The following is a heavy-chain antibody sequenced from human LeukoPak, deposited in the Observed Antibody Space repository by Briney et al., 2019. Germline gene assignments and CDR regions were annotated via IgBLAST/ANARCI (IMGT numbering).Heavy chain of an antibody. J-gene: IGHJ4*02. V-gene: IGHV4-59*01. Sequence: PSETLSLTCTVSGGSISSYYWSWIRQPPGKGLEWIGYIYYSGSTNYNPSLKSRVTISVDTSKNQFSLKLSSVTAADPAVYYCARDRGYGSGSPFDYWGQGTLVTVSS. D-gene: IGHD3-10*01. CDR3: ARDRGYGSGSPFDY. CDR2: IYYSGST. CDR1: GGSISSYY.